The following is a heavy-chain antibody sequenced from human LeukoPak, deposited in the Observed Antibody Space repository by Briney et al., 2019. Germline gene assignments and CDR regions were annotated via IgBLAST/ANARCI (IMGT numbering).Heavy chain of an antibody. CDR3: WGGGWKKPFDY. D-gene: IGHD2-21*01. V-gene: IGHV1-69*13. CDR2: IIPIFATA. Sequence: SVKVSCKASGGTFSSYAISWVRQAPGQGLEWMGGIIPIFATANYAQKFQGRVTITADESTSTAYMELNSLRSEDTAVYYCWGGGWKKPFDYWGQGTLVTVSS. CDR1: GGTFSSYA. J-gene: IGHJ4*02.